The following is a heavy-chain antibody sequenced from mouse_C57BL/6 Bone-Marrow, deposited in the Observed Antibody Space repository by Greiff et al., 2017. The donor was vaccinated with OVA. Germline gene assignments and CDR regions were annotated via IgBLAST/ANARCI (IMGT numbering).Heavy chain of an antibody. CDR2: IHPNGGST. CDR3: ARFGYYRHWYFDV. Sequence: QVQLQQPGAELVKPGASVKLSCKASGYTFTSYWMHWVKQRPGQGLEWIGMIHPNGGSTNYKEKFKRKATLTVDKSSSTAYMQLSSLTSEDSAVYYCARFGYYRHWYFDVWGTGTTVTVSS. CDR1: GYTFTSYW. J-gene: IGHJ1*03. V-gene: IGHV1-64*01. D-gene: IGHD2-3*01.